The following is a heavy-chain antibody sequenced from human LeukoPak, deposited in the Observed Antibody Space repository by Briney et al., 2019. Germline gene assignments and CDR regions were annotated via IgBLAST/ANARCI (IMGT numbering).Heavy chain of an antibody. V-gene: IGHV4-30-4*01. Sequence: SQTLSLTCTVSGGSISSGDYYWSWSRQPPGKGLEWIGYIYYSGNTGYNPSLKSRVTISLDTSKNQFSLKLTSVTAADTAVYYCARENGFSRNFDCWGQGTLVTVSS. J-gene: IGHJ4*02. CDR1: GGSISSGDYY. D-gene: IGHD3-10*01. CDR2: IYYSGNT. CDR3: ARENGFSRNFDC.